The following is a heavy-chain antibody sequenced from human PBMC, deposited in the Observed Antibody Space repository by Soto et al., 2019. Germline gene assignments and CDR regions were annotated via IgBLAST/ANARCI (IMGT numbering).Heavy chain of an antibody. CDR3: ARDYGSGSHYYYYGMDV. CDR2: ISYDGSNK. J-gene: IGHJ6*02. D-gene: IGHD3-10*01. Sequence: VGSLRLSCAASGFTFSSYAMHWVRQAPGKGLEWVAVISYDGSNKYYADSVKGRFTISRDNSKNTLYLQMNSLRAEDTAVYYCARDYGSGSHYYYYGMDVWGQGTTVTVSS. V-gene: IGHV3-30-3*01. CDR1: GFTFSSYA.